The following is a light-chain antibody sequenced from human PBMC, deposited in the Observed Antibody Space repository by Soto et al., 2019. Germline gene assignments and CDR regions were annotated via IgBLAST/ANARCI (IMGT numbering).Light chain of an antibody. Sequence: QSALTQPRSVSGSPGQSVTISCTGTSGDVGAYDRVSWYQHHPTKAPKLIIYDVTNRPSGVPYRFSGSKSGSTASLTISGLQAEDEADYYCCSPAGGSYWVFGGGTTVTVL. J-gene: IGLJ3*02. CDR2: DVT. V-gene: IGLV2-11*01. CDR1: SGDVGAYDR. CDR3: CSPAGGSYWV.